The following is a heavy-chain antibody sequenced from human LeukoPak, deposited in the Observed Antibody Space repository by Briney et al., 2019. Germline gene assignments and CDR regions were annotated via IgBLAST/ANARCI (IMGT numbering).Heavy chain of an antibody. J-gene: IGHJ4*02. V-gene: IGHV4-39*01. CDR1: GGSIISSSYY. CDR2: IYYSGNP. Sequence: SETLSLTCTVSGGSIISSSYYWGWIRQPQGRGLEWIGNIYYSGNPYYNPSLKSRVTISVDTSKNQFSLKLSSVTAADTAVYYCARHENGDNYFDNWGQGTLVSVSA. D-gene: IGHD3-10*01. CDR3: ARHENGDNYFDN.